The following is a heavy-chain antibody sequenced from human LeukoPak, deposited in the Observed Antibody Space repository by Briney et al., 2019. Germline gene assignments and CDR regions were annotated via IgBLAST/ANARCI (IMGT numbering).Heavy chain of an antibody. J-gene: IGHJ6*03. CDR1: GFTFSDYY. V-gene: IGHV3-11*04. CDR2: ISSSGSTI. CDR3: ARDRGLYCSSTSCYTEGYYYMDV. Sequence: GGSLRLSCAASGFTFSDYYMSWIRQAPGKGLEWVSYISSSGSTIYYADSVKGRFTISRDNAKNSLYLQMNSLRAEDTAVYYCARDRGLYCSSTSCYTEGYYYMDVWGKGTTVTVSS. D-gene: IGHD2-2*02.